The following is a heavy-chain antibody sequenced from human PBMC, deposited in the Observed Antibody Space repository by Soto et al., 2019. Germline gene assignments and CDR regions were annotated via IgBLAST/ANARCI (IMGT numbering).Heavy chain of an antibody. J-gene: IGHJ6*02. Sequence: GASVKVSCKEPGYTYTSYAINWVRQATGQGLEWMGWMNPNSGNTGYAQKFQGRVTMTRNTSISTAYMELSSLRSEDTAVYYCARHRYGSGSSDYYYYYGMDVWGQGTTVTVSS. CDR3: ARHRYGSGSSDYYYYYGMDV. D-gene: IGHD3-10*01. V-gene: IGHV1-8*01. CDR1: GYTYTSYA. CDR2: MNPNSGNT.